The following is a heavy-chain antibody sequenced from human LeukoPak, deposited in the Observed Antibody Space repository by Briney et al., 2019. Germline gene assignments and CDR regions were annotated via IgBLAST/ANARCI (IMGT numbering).Heavy chain of an antibody. CDR3: AREVGSSAPSDY. D-gene: IGHD6-6*01. CDR2: INHSGST. Sequence: SETLSLTCTVSGGSISSSSYYWGWIRQPPGKGLEWIGEINHSGSTNYNPSLKSRVTISVDTSKNQFSLKLSSVTAADTAVYYCAREVGSSAPSDYWGQGTLVTVSS. V-gene: IGHV4-39*07. J-gene: IGHJ4*02. CDR1: GGSISSSSYY.